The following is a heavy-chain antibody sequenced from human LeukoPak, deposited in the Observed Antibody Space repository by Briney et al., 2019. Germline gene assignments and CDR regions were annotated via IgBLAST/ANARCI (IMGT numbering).Heavy chain of an antibody. V-gene: IGHV4-38-2*02. J-gene: IGHJ4*02. CDR1: GYSISSGYY. Sequence: SETLSLTCTVSGYSISSGYYWGWIRQPPGKGLEWIGSIYYSGSTYYNPSLKSRVTISVDTSKNQFSLKLSSVTAADTAVYYCASYDSSGYYSYYFDYWGQGTLVTVSS. CDR3: ASYDSSGYYSYYFDY. D-gene: IGHD3-22*01. CDR2: IYYSGST.